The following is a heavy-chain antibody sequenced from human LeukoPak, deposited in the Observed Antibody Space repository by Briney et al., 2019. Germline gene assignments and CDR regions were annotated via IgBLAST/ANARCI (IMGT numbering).Heavy chain of an antibody. Sequence: GESLKISCKGSGCSFTSYWIGWVRQMPGKGLEWMGIIYPGDSDTRYSPSFQGQVTISADKSISTAYLQWSSLKASDTAMYYCARRYYYDSSGYSNWFGPWGQGTLVTVSS. V-gene: IGHV5-51*01. CDR2: IYPGDSDT. J-gene: IGHJ5*02. CDR1: GCSFTSYW. D-gene: IGHD3-22*01. CDR3: ARRYYYDSSGYSNWFGP.